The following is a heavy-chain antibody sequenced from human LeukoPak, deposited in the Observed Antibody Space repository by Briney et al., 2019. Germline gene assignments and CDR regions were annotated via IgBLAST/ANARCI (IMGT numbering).Heavy chain of an antibody. CDR2: IYTSGST. CDR3: ARGRGSSGWYPGY. D-gene: IGHD6-19*01. Sequence: SETLSLTCTVSGYSISSGYYWGWIRQPPGKGLEWIGRIYTSGSTNYNPSLKSRVTMSVDTSKNQFSLKLSSVTAADTAVYYCARGRGSSGWYPGYWGQGTLVTVSS. J-gene: IGHJ4*02. CDR1: GYSISSGYY. V-gene: IGHV4-38-2*02.